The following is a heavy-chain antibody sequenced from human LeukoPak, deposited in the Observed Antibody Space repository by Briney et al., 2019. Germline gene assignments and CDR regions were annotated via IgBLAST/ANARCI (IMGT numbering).Heavy chain of an antibody. V-gene: IGHV1-46*01. CDR2: INPSGGST. CDR1: GYTFTSYY. Sequence: ASVKVSCKASGYTFTSYYMHWVRQAPGQGLEWMGIINPSGGSTSYAQKFQGRVTMTRDTSTSTVYMELSSLRSEDTAVYYCAKESFLGGYSFRSWFDPWGQGTLVTVSS. J-gene: IGHJ5*02. CDR3: AKESFLGGYSFRSWFDP. D-gene: IGHD5-18*01.